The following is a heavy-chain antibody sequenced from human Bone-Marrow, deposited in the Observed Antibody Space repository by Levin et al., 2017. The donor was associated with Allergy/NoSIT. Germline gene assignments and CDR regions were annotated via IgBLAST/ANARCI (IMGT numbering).Heavy chain of an antibody. V-gene: IGHV1-18*01. CDR1: GYTFTWYG. J-gene: IGHJ4*02. Sequence: ASVKVSCKTSGYTFTWYGISWVRQAPGQGLEWMGWITAYNGNTNSAQKFQGRLTMTTDTSTSTAYMELRDLKSDDTAVYYCARAGRYNYGQENDVWGQGTPVTVSS. D-gene: IGHD3-10*01. CDR2: ITAYNGNT. CDR3: ARAGRYNYGQENDV.